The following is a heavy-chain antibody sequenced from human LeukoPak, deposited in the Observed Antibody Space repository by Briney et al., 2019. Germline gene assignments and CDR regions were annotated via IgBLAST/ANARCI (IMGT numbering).Heavy chain of an antibody. V-gene: IGHV4-34*01. CDR3: ARALLYSSGRRAFDY. J-gene: IGHJ4*02. CDR2: INHSGST. CDR1: GGSFSGYY. D-gene: IGHD6-19*01. Sequence: TSETLSLTCAVYGGSFSGYYWSWIRQPPGKGLEWIGEINHSGSTNYNPSLKSRVTISVDTSKNQFSLKLSSVTAADTAVYYCARALLYSSGRRAFDYWGQGTLVTVSS.